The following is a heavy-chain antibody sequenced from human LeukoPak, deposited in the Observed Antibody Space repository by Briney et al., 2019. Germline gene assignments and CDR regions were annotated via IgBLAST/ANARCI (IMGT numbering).Heavy chain of an antibody. CDR3: ATGFSREMATMDFDY. Sequence: ASVKVSCKASGYTLTELSMHWVRQAPGKGLEWMGGFDPEDGETIYAQKFQGRVTMTEDTSTDTAYMELSSLRSEDTAVYYCATGFSREMATMDFDYWGQGTLVTVSS. D-gene: IGHD5-24*01. CDR1: GYTLTELS. J-gene: IGHJ4*02. CDR2: FDPEDGET. V-gene: IGHV1-24*01.